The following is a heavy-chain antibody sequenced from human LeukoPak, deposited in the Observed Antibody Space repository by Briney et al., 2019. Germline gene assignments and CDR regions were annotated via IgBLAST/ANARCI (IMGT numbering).Heavy chain of an antibody. CDR1: GYTFTGYY. D-gene: IGHD3-10*01. Sequence: ASVKVSCKASGYTFTGYYMHWVRQAPGQGLEWMGWINPNSGGTNYAQKFQGRVTKTRDTSISTAYMELSRLRSDDTAVYYCALGNYGSGSYLAHDYWGQGTLVTVSS. J-gene: IGHJ4*02. CDR2: INPNSGGT. V-gene: IGHV1-2*02. CDR3: ALGNYGSGSYLAHDY.